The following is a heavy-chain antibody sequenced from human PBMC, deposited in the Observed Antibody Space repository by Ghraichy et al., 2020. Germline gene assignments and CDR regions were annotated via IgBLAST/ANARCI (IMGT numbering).Heavy chain of an antibody. V-gene: IGHV4-4*07. CDR2: VHTGEIT. D-gene: IGHD1-7*01. J-gene: IGHJ5*02. CDR1: GGSIDNYC. Sequence: SETLSLTCTVSGGSIDNYCWTWIRQSAGKGLEYIGRVHTGEITRYNPSLESRVTMSLDTSKNQFSLRLTSVTAADTAIYYCARGLDSRVDWNFFDHWGQGTLVTVSS. CDR3: ARGLDSRVDWNFFDH.